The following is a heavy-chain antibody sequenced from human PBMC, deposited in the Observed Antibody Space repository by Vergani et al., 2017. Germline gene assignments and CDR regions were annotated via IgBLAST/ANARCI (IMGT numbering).Heavy chain of an antibody. CDR3: LSRMDAFDI. CDR2: IYSGGST. CDR1: GFTVSSNY. Sequence: VQLVESGGGVVQPGRSLRLSCAASGFTVSSNYMSWVRQAPGKGLEWVSVIYSGGSTYYADSVKGRFTISRDNSKNTLYLQMNRLRAEDTAVYYCLSRMDAFDIWGQGTMVTVSS. D-gene: IGHD2/OR15-2a*01. J-gene: IGHJ3*02. V-gene: IGHV3-53*01.